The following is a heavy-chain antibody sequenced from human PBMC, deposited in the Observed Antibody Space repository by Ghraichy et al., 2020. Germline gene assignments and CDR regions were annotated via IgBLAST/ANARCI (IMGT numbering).Heavy chain of an antibody. V-gene: IGHV3-23*01. CDR3: AKLIHGSGTAPDY. D-gene: IGHD3-10*01. J-gene: IGHJ4*02. Sequence: GESLNISCAASGFTFSSYAMSWVRQAPGKGLEWVSAISGSGGSTYYADSVKGRFTISRDNSKNTLYLQMNSLRAEDTAVYYCAKLIHGSGTAPDYWGQGTLVTVSS. CDR2: ISGSGGST. CDR1: GFTFSSYA.